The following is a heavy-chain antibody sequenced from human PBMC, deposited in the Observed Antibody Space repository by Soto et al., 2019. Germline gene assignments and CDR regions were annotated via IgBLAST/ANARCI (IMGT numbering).Heavy chain of an antibody. CDR1: GYTFTSYG. V-gene: IGHV1-18*01. D-gene: IGHD2-2*02. CDR3: ARSAVGYCSSTSCYTQFDY. J-gene: IGHJ4*02. CDR2: ISAYNGNT. Sequence: GASVKVSCKXSGYTFTSYGISWVRQAPGQGLEWMGWISAYNGNTNYAQKLQGRVTMTADTSTSTAYMELRSLRSDDTAVYYCARSAVGYCSSTSCYTQFDYWGQGTLVTVSS.